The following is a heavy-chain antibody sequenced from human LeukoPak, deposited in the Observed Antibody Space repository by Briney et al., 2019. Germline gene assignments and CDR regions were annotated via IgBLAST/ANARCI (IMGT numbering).Heavy chain of an antibody. Sequence: GASVKVSCKASGYTFTSYDINWVRQATGQGLEWMGWMNPNSGNTGYAQKFQGRVTITRNTSISTAHMELSSLRSEDTAVYYCARGPYYYDSSGRYDAFDIWGQGTMVTVSS. D-gene: IGHD3-22*01. CDR3: ARGPYYYDSSGRYDAFDI. CDR1: GYTFTSYD. V-gene: IGHV1-8*03. J-gene: IGHJ3*02. CDR2: MNPNSGNT.